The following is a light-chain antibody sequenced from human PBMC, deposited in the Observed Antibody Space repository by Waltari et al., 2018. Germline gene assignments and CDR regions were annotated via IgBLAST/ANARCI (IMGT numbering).Light chain of an antibody. CDR2: EVS. CDR3: CSYAGDSTYV. CDR1: SSDIGIYNL. V-gene: IGLV2-23*02. Sequence: QSALTQPASVSGSPGQSITISCTGSSSDIGIYNLVSWYQHHPGKVPKLIIYEVSERPSGVSGRFSGSKSGNTASLTLSVLQPEDGADYYCCSYAGDSTYVFGTGTKVTVL. J-gene: IGLJ1*01.